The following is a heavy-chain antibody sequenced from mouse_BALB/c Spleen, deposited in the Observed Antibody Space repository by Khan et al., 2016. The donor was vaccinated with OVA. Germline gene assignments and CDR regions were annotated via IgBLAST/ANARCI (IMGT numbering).Heavy chain of an antibody. CDR3: ARGYNFDY. J-gene: IGHJ2*01. V-gene: IGHV5-6-5*01. Sequence: LVESGGGLVKPGGSLKLSCAASGFTFSSYAMSWVRQTPEKRLEWVASISSGGSTYYPDSVKGRFTISRDNARNILYLQMSSLRSEDTAMYYCARGYNFDYWGQGTTLTVSS. CDR1: GFTFSSYA. CDR2: ISSGGST.